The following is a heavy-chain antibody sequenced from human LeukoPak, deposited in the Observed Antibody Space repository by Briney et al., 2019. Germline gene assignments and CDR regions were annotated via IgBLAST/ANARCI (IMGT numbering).Heavy chain of an antibody. J-gene: IGHJ4*02. V-gene: IGHV4-59*08. CDR3: ARGMSGWCGGYFDY. Sequence: KPSETLSLTCTVSGGSISSYYWSWIRQPPGKGLAWIGYIYYSGSTNYNPSLKSRVTISVDTSKNQFSLKLSSVTAADTAVYYCARGMSGWCGGYFDYWGQGTLVTVSS. D-gene: IGHD6-19*01. CDR2: IYYSGST. CDR1: GGSISSYY.